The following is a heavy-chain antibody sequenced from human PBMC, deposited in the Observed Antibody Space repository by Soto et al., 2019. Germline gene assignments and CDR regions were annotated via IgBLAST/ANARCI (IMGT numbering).Heavy chain of an antibody. D-gene: IGHD3-3*01. CDR1: GFIFDDYS. V-gene: IGHV3-43*01. J-gene: IGHJ6*02. Sequence: EVQLVESGGVVVQPGGSLRLSCAASGFIFDDYSMYWVRQAPGKGLEWVSLLSWDGRHTYYADSVKGRFIISRDNSRNSLYLQMTSLTTADTALYYCAKARRSIFGVMYVWGQGTTVTVSS. CDR3: AKARRSIFGVMYV. CDR2: LSWDGRHT.